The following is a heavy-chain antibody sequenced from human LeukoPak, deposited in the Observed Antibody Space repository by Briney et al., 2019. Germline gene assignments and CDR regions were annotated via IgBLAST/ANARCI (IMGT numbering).Heavy chain of an antibody. Sequence: SETLSLTCAVSGCSISSGYYWGWIRQPPGKGLEWIGSIYHSGSTYYNPSLKSRVTISVDTSKNQFSLKLSSVTAADTAVYYCARTFYGNYASRAFDIWGQGTMVTVSS. V-gene: IGHV4-38-2*01. D-gene: IGHD4-11*01. J-gene: IGHJ3*02. CDR2: IYHSGST. CDR1: GCSISSGYY. CDR3: ARTFYGNYASRAFDI.